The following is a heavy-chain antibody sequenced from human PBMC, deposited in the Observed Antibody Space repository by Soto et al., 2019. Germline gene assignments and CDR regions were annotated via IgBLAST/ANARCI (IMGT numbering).Heavy chain of an antibody. CDR1: GYTFTSYA. D-gene: IGHD2-15*01. V-gene: IGHV1-3*04. CDR2: INTANGNT. Sequence: QVQLVQSGAEVKKPGASVKVSCKASGYTFTSYAMHWVRQAPGQRLEWMGWINTANGNTQYSQRFQGRVTITRDTSASTAYMDLSSLRSEDTAAYYCARGSCSGDGCSSFYFDYWGQGALVTVSS. J-gene: IGHJ4*02. CDR3: ARGSCSGDGCSSFYFDY.